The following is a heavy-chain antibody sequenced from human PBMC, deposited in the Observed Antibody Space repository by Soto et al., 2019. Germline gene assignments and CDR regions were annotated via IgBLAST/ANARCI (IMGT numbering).Heavy chain of an antibody. CDR3: ARDQWAIVLVPAAGGYYYYGMDV. CDR1: GFTFSSYA. J-gene: IGHJ6*02. Sequence: QVQLVESGGGVVQPGRSLRLSCAASGFTFSSYAMHWVRQAPGKGLEWVAVISYDGSNKYYADSVKGRFTISRDNSKNTRYRQMNSLRAEDTAVYYCARDQWAIVLVPAAGGYYYYGMDVWGQGTTVTVAS. CDR2: ISYDGSNK. D-gene: IGHD2-2*01. V-gene: IGHV3-30-3*01.